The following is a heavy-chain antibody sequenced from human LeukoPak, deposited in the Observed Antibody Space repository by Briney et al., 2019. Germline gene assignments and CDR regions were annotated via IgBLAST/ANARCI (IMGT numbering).Heavy chain of an antibody. V-gene: IGHV1-2*02. Sequence: ASVSLSCKASGYTFTDSYMQWLRQAPGQGPEWMGWININSGYTNSPQKFQGRVTMTRDTSIFTAYMELSGLTSDDTAVYYCARDNYVVGSGWFDPWGQASLASVSS. J-gene: IGHJ5*01. CDR1: GYTFTDSY. CDR3: ARDNYVVGSGWFDP. CDR2: ININSGYT. D-gene: IGHD1-26*01.